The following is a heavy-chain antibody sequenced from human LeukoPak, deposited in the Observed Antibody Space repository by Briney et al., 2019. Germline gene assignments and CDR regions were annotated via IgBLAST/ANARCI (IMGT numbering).Heavy chain of an antibody. CDR2: INQDGSQK. CDR1: GFTFSSYS. D-gene: IGHD3-10*01. Sequence: GGSLRLSCAASGFTFSSYSMNWVRQAPGKGLEWVANINQDGSQKYYVDSVKGRFTISRDNAKNSLYLQMSSLRAEDTALYYCARPRWLQFGPHDSWGQGSLVTVSS. CDR3: ARPRWLQFGPHDS. V-gene: IGHV3-7*01. J-gene: IGHJ4*02.